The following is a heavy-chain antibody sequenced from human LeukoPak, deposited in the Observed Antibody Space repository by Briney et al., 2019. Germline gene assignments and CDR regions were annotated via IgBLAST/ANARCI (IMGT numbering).Heavy chain of an antibody. CDR2: INSDGSST. D-gene: IGHD3-22*01. J-gene: IGHJ4*02. CDR3: ARDSSGYYPTDY. V-gene: IGHV3-74*01. CDR1: GFTFSSYW. Sequence: QAGGSLRLSCAASGFTFSSYWMHWVRHAPGKGLVWVSRINSDGSSTSYADSVKGRFTISRDNAKNTLYLQMNSLRAEDTAVYYCARDSSGYYPTDYWGQGTLVTVSS.